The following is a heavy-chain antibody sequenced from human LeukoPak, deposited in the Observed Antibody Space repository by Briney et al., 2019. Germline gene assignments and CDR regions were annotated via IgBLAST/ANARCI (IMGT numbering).Heavy chain of an antibody. D-gene: IGHD3-3*01. Sequence: KSSETLSLTCTVSGGSVSSGSYYWSWIRQPPGKGLEWIGYIYYSGSTNYNPSLKSRVTISVDTSKNQFSLKLSSVTAADTAVYYCARAHYDFWSGPSLDYWGQGTLVTVSS. CDR2: IYYSGST. CDR1: GGSVSSGSYY. CDR3: ARAHYDFWSGPSLDY. J-gene: IGHJ4*02. V-gene: IGHV4-61*01.